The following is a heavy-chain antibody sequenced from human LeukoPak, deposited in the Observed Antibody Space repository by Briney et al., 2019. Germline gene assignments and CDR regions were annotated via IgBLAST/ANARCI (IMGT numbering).Heavy chain of an antibody. V-gene: IGHV3-48*03. CDR1: GFTFSSYE. CDR3: ARSMVRGVTFDY. CDR2: ITSSGSTI. J-gene: IGHJ4*02. Sequence: GGSLRLSCAASGFTFSSYEMNWVRQAPGKGLEWVSYITSSGSTIYYADSVKGRFTISRDNAKNSLYLQMNSLRAEDTAVYYCARSMVRGVTFDYWGRGTLVTVSS. D-gene: IGHD3-10*01.